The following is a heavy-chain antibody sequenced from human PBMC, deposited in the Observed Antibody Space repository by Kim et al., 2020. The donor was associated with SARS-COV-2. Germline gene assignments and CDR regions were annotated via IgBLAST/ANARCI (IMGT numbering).Heavy chain of an antibody. CDR1: GGTFSSYA. CDR2: IIPIFGTA. CDR3: ANILSYGDYVMQNAFDI. D-gene: IGHD4-17*01. J-gene: IGHJ3*02. V-gene: IGHV1-69*13. Sequence: SVKVSCKASGGTFSSYAIIWVRQAPGQGLEWMGGIIPIFGTANCAQKFQGRVTITADESTRTAYMELSSLRSEDTAMYYCANILSYGDYVMQNAFDIWGQGTLVTVSS.